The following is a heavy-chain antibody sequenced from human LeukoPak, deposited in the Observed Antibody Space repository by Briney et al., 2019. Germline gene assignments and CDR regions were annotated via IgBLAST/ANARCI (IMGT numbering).Heavy chain of an antibody. CDR2: IKSKTDGGTT. D-gene: IGHD3-10*01. CDR3: TTDRLFFDKGFWFGELLFDY. CDR1: GFSFSNAC. V-gene: IGHV3-15*01. J-gene: IGHJ4*02. Sequence: KRGGSHRPSCAASGFSFSNACMRWVRQPAGRGLEWVGRIKSKTDGGTTDYAAPVRGRFTVSRDDSKNTLYLQMNSLKTEHTAVYYCTTDRLFFDKGFWFGELLFDYWGQGTLVTVSS.